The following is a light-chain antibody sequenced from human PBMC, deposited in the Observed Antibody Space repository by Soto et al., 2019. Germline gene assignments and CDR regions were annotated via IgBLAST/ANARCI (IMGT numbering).Light chain of an antibody. CDR2: WTS. V-gene: IGKV4-1*01. CDR3: QQYYSTPPT. Sequence: DIVMTQXXXXLAVSLGERATINCKSSQSVLFSSNNQNYLAWYQQKPGQPPKLLIYWTSTRESGVPDRFSGSGSGTDFTLTISSLQAEDVAVYYCQQYYSTPPTFGQGTKVEIK. J-gene: IGKJ1*01. CDR1: QSVLFSSNNQNY.